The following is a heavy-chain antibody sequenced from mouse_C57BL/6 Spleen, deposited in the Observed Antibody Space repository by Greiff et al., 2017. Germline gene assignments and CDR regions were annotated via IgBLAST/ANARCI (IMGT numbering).Heavy chain of an antibody. J-gene: IGHJ4*01. CDR2: INYDGSST. Sequence: DVKLVESEGGLVQPGSSMKLSCTASGFTFSDYYMAWVRQVPEKGLEWVANINYDGSSTYYLDPLKSRFIISRDNAKNILYLQMSSLKSEDTATYYCARDGDDGYYFMDYWGQGTSVTVSS. D-gene: IGHD2-3*01. V-gene: IGHV5-16*01. CDR1: GFTFSDYY. CDR3: ARDGDDGYYFMDY.